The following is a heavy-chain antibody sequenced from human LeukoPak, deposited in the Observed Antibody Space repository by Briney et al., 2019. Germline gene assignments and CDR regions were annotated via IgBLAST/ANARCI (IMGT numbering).Heavy chain of an antibody. CDR1: GGSISSGSYY. D-gene: IGHD3-3*01. Sequence: TSETLSLTCTVSGGSISSGSYYWSWIRQPAGKGLEWIGRIYTSGGTNYNPSLKSRVTISVDTSKNQFSLKLSSVTAADTAVYYCARSNPPYYDFWSGYYRYYYMDVWGKGTTVTVSS. J-gene: IGHJ6*03. CDR3: ARSNPPYYDFWSGYYRYYYMDV. V-gene: IGHV4-61*02. CDR2: IYTSGGT.